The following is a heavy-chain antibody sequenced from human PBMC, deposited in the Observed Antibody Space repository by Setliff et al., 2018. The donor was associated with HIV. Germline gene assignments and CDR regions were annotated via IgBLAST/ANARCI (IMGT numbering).Heavy chain of an antibody. CDR2: MNPISDHS. V-gene: IGHV1-8*02. Sequence: GASVKVSCKASRYTFINYDVNWVRQATGQGLEWMAWMNPISDHSGYAQKFQGRLTLTKDTSTSTVYMELSSLKSDDTAVYYCASGCLIGGSGPCRNFEFWGQGTLVTV. J-gene: IGHJ4*02. D-gene: IGHD3-9*01. CDR3: ASGCLIGGSGPCRNFEF. CDR1: RYTFINYD.